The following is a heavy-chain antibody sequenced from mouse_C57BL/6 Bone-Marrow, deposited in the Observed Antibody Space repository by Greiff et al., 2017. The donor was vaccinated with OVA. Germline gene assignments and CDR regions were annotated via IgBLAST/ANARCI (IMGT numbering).Heavy chain of an antibody. CDR3: ARHPSLVGDY. CDR2: ISSGGSYT. CDR1: GFTFSSYG. V-gene: IGHV5-6*02. J-gene: IGHJ4*01. Sequence: EVMLVESGGDLVKPGGSLKLSCAASGFTFSSYGMSWVRQTPDKRLEWVATISSGGSYTYYPDSVKGRFTISRDNAKNTLYLQMSSLKSEDTAMYYCARHPSLVGDYWGQGTSVTVSS. D-gene: IGHD2-10*02.